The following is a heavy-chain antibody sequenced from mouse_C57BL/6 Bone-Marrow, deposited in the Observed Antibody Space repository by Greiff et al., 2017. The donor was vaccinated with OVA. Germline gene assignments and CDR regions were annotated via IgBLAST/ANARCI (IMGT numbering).Heavy chain of an antibody. CDR2: IWSGGST. V-gene: IGHV2-2*01. J-gene: IGHJ4*01. D-gene: IGHD1-1*01. CDR1: GFSLTSYG. Sequence: VKLVESGPGLVQPSQSLSITCTVSGFSLTSYGVHWVRQSPGKGLEWLGVIWSGGSTDYNAAFISRLSISKDKSKSQVFFKMNSLQADDTAIYYCARKGITTVVARDYYYAMDYWGQGTSVTVSS. CDR3: ARKGITTVVARDYYYAMDY.